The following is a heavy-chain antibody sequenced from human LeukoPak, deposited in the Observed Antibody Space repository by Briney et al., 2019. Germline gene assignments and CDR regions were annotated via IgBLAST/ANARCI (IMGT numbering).Heavy chain of an antibody. Sequence: RSETESLMCSVLSGHYSSTNHQGTWIRQHPGKGLEWIGYIYYTGSTHYNASLKSRVTISVDTSKNQFTLEVSSVTAADTALYYFARWYFDLNWFDPWGQGTLVIVSS. J-gene: IGHJ5*02. CDR1: SGHYSSTNHQ. CDR3: ARWYFDLNWFDP. CDR2: IYYTGST. V-gene: IGHV4-31*03. D-gene: IGHD6-13*01.